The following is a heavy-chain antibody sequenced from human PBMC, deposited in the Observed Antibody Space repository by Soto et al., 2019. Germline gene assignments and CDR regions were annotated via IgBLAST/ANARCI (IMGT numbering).Heavy chain of an antibody. J-gene: IGHJ5*02. Sequence: QVQLVESGGGVVQPGRSLRLSCAASGFIFNSYAMHWVRQAPGKGLEWVAVISYDGSNKYYADSVKGRFTISRDNSKNTLYLQMNSLRAEDTAVYYCARDPGGYDLVFGWFDPWGQGTLVTVSS. CDR2: ISYDGSNK. CDR3: ARDPGGYDLVFGWFDP. D-gene: IGHD5-12*01. CDR1: GFIFNSYA. V-gene: IGHV3-30-3*01.